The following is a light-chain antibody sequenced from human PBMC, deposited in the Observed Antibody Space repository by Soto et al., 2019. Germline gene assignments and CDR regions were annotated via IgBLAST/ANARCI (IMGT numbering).Light chain of an antibody. Sequence: QSVLTQPASVSGSPGQSITISCTGTTSDVGGYNYVSWFQQYPGKASKLKIYEVSNRPSGVSNRFSGSKSGNTASLTISDLQAEDEADYYCTSYTSSSTWVFGGGTKLTVL. J-gene: IGLJ3*02. CDR1: TSDVGGYNY. V-gene: IGLV2-14*01. CDR2: EVS. CDR3: TSYTSSSTWV.